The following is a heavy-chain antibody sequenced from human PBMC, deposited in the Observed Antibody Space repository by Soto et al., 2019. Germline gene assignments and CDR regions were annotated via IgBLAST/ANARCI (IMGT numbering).Heavy chain of an antibody. V-gene: IGHV5-51*01. CDR2: IYPGDSKT. CDR3: AIAPLRGIVVVPPEAGFFDI. D-gene: IGHD2-2*01. CDR1: GYTFPSLY. J-gene: IGHJ3*02. Sequence: GESLKISCKASGYTFPSLYIGWVRQMPGKGLELMGIIYPGDSKTTYSPSFEGRVTISADKSINTAYLQWHNLRASDTAMYYCAIAPLRGIVVVPPEAGFFDIPGHGTTVTLSS.